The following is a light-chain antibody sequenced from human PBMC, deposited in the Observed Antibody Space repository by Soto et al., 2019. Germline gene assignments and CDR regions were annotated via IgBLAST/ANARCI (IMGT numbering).Light chain of an antibody. CDR3: QSYDSSLSGSGV. CDR2: GNS. V-gene: IGLV2-8*01. CDR1: SSDVGGYNY. J-gene: IGLJ3*02. Sequence: QSVLTQPPSASGSPGQSVAISCTGTSSDVGGYNYVSWYQQHPGKAPKLLIHGNSNRPSGVPDRFSGSKSGTSASLAITGLQAEDEADYYCQSYDSSLSGSGVFGGGTQLTVL.